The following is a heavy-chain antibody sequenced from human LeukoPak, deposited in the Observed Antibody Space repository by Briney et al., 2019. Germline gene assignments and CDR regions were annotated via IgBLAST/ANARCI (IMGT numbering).Heavy chain of an antibody. J-gene: IGHJ4*02. Sequence: GGSLRLSCAASGFNFSSYWMHWVRQAPGKGLVWVSRINSDGSSTSYADSVKGRFTISRDNAKNTLYLQMNSLRAEDTAVYYCARTIFGVVTGFDYWGQGTLVTVSS. V-gene: IGHV3-74*01. CDR1: GFNFSSYW. CDR2: INSDGSST. CDR3: ARTIFGVVTGFDY. D-gene: IGHD3-3*01.